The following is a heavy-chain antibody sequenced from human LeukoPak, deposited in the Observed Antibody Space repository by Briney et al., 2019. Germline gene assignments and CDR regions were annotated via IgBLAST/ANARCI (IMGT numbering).Heavy chain of an antibody. V-gene: IGHV3-30*09. CDR2: ISSDGSNK. CDR3: DPHDSASQF. D-gene: IGHD6-6*01. J-gene: IGHJ4*02. Sequence: GGSLRLSCAASGFTFSSYAMHWVRQAPGKGLEWVAFISSDGSNKYYADSVRGRFAISRDNSKNTLYLQMNGLRDEDTAVYYCDPHDSASQFWGQGTLVTVSS. CDR1: GFTFSSYA.